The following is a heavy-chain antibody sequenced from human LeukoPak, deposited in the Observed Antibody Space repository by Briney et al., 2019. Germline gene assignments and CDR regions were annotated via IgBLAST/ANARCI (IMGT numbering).Heavy chain of an antibody. D-gene: IGHD3-9*01. J-gene: IGHJ4*02. Sequence: GGSLGLSCAASGFTFSSYAMHWVRQAPGKGLEWVAVISYDGSNKYYADSVKGRFTISRDKSKNTLYLQMNSLRAEDTAVYYCARGKLTGYDILTGYWGGAFDYWGQGTLVTVSS. V-gene: IGHV3-30*04. CDR2: ISYDGSNK. CDR1: GFTFSSYA. CDR3: ARGKLTGYDILTGYWGGAFDY.